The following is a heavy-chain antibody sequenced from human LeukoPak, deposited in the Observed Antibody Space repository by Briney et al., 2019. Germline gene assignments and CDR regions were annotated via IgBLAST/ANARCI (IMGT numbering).Heavy chain of an antibody. CDR3: ARPYYYYGMDV. Sequence: HPGGSLRLSCAASGFTFSSYWMHWVRQAPGKGLVWVSRINSDGSSTSYADSVEGRFTISRDNAKNTLYLQMNSLRAEDTAVYYCARPYYYYGMDVWGQGTTVTVSS. CDR1: GFTFSSYW. D-gene: IGHD3-16*01. CDR2: INSDGSST. V-gene: IGHV3-74*01. J-gene: IGHJ6*02.